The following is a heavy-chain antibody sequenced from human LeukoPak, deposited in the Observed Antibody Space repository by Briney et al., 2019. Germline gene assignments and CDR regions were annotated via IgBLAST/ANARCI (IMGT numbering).Heavy chain of an antibody. CDR1: GYTFTSYY. D-gene: IGHD3-22*01. V-gene: IGHV1-46*01. Sequence: ASVKVSCKASGYTFTSYYMHWVRQAPGQGLEWMGIINPGGGSTSYAQKFQGRVTMTRDTSTSTVYMELSSLRSEDTAVYYCARDVKGSITMIRPKYYFDYWGQGTLVTVSS. CDR3: ARDVKGSITMIRPKYYFDY. J-gene: IGHJ4*02. CDR2: INPGGGST.